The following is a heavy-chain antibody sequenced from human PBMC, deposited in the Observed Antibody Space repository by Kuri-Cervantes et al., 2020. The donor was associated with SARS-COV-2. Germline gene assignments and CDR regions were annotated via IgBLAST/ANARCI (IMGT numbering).Heavy chain of an antibody. CDR1: GGSISSYY. J-gene: IGHJ4*02. D-gene: IGHD3-3*01. CDR2: IYYSGST. Sequence: ESLKISCTVSGGSISSYYWSWIRQPPGKGLEWIGYIYYSGSTNYNPSLKSRVTISVDTSKNQFSLKLSSVTAADTAVYYCARLSVPNYDFWSGYPPGGYYFDYWGQGTLVTVSS. V-gene: IGHV4-59*08. CDR3: ARLSVPNYDFWSGYPPGGYYFDY.